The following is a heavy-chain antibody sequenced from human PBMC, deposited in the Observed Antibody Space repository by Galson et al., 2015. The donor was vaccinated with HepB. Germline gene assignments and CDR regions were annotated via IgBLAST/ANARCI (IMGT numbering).Heavy chain of an antibody. CDR1: GYTFTGYY. CDR2: INAGNGNT. Sequence: SVKVSCKASGYTFTGYYMHWVRQAPGQGLEWMGWINAGNGNTKYSQKFQGRVTITRDTSASTAYMELSSLRSEDTAVYYCARDGSSGFGEYKPYDYWGQGTLVTVSS. V-gene: IGHV1-3*01. D-gene: IGHD3-10*01. J-gene: IGHJ4*02. CDR3: ARDGSSGFGEYKPYDY.